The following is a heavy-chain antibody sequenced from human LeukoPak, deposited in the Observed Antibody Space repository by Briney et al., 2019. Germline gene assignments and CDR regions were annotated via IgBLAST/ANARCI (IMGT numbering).Heavy chain of an antibody. CDR2: INPNSGGT. Sequence: ASVKVSCKASGYTFTGYYMHWVRQAPGQGLEWMGRINPNSGGTNYAQKFQGRVTMTRDTSISTAYMELSRLRSDDTAVYYCARDNYDVGASTGHDAFDIWSQGTMVTVSS. CDR3: ARDNYDVGASTGHDAFDI. CDR1: GYTFTGYY. J-gene: IGHJ3*02. V-gene: IGHV1-2*06. D-gene: IGHD1-26*01.